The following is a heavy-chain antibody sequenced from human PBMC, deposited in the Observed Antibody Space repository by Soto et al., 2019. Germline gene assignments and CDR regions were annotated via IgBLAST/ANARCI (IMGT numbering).Heavy chain of an antibody. D-gene: IGHD6-13*01. CDR1: GLTFSISW. Sequence: PGGSLRLSCTASGLTFSISWMTWVRQAPGEGLEWVSNINPAGNVQHYADSVKGRFTISRDNTKNSLYLQMNSLRAEDTAVYYSARHPERIAEIGWFDPWGQGTLVTVSS. CDR2: INPAGNVQ. J-gene: IGHJ5*02. CDR3: ARHPERIAEIGWFDP. V-gene: IGHV3-7*01.